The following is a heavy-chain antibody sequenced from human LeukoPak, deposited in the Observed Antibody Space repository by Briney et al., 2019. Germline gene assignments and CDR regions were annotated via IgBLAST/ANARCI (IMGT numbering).Heavy chain of an antibody. D-gene: IGHD5-18*01. Sequence: GGSLRLSCAPSGFNVSNNHMSWVRQAPGKGLEWVSVTFISGNTYYADSVKGRFTISRDNSKNTLYLQMNSLRPEDTAVYYCAKDPRDHTYGWSWRYFDYWGQGALVTVSS. CDR1: GFNVSNNH. CDR2: TFISGNT. J-gene: IGHJ4*02. CDR3: AKDPRDHTYGWSWRYFDY. V-gene: IGHV3-66*03.